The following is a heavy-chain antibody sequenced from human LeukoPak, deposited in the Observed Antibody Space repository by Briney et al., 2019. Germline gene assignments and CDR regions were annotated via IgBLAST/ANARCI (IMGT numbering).Heavy chain of an antibody. Sequence: PGGSLRLSCVASGLPIADFAMHWVRQAPGKGLEWVSYISSSGSTIYYADSVKGRFTISRDNAKNSLYLQMNSLRAEDTAVYYCARVSGGDYGDYGEEYYFDYWGQGTLVTVSS. CDR3: ARVSGGDYGDYGEEYYFDY. J-gene: IGHJ4*02. V-gene: IGHV3-48*03. CDR2: ISSSGSTI. CDR1: GLPIADFA. D-gene: IGHD4-17*01.